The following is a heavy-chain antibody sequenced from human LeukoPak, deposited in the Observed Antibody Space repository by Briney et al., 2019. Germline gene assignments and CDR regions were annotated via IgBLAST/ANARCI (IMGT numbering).Heavy chain of an antibody. D-gene: IGHD3-22*01. J-gene: IGHJ6*03. CDR3: ARDRRMDYYDSSGYYGGTTSGMDV. CDR2: ISYDGSNK. Sequence: GGSLRLSCAASGFTFSSYAMHWVRQAPGKGLEWVAVISYDGSNKYYADSVKGRFTISRDNSKNTLYLQINSLRAEDTAVYYCARDRRMDYYDSSGYYGGTTSGMDVWGKGTTVTVSS. V-gene: IGHV3-30*04. CDR1: GFTFSSYA.